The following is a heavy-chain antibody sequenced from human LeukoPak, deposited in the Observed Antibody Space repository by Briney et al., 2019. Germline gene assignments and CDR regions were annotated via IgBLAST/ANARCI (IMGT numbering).Heavy chain of an antibody. CDR2: ILGTGDYT. CDR3: AKHVWTSVWFFDY. D-gene: IGHD6-19*01. V-gene: IGHV3-23*01. CDR1: GFTFSNYV. J-gene: IGHJ4*02. Sequence: GGSLRLSCVASGFTFSNYVMTWVRQAPGKGLEWVSSILGTGDYTYYADSVKGRFTISRDNSKNTLYLQMNSLRAGDTAVYYGAKHVWTSVWFFDYWGQGTLVTVSS.